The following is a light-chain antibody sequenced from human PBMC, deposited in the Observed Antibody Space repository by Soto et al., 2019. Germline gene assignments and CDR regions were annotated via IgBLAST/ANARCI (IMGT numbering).Light chain of an antibody. J-gene: IGLJ1*01. CDR3: CSYASSTTYV. CDR2: EGT. Sequence: QSALTQPASVSGSPGQSITISCTGTSSDVGSYNLVSWYQQHPGKAPKLMIYEGTKRPSGVSDRFSGSRSGNTASLTISGLQAEDEADYYCCSYASSTTYVFGTGTKLADL. CDR1: SSDVGSYNL. V-gene: IGLV2-23*01.